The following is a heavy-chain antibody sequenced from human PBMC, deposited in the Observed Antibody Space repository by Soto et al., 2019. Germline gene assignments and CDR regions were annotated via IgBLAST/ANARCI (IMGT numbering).Heavy chain of an antibody. V-gene: IGHV6-1*01. CDR1: GDSVSSNSAA. Sequence: SQTLSLTCAISGDSVSSNSAAWNWIRQSPSRGLEWLGRTYYRSKWYNDCAVSVKSRITINPDTSKNQFSLQLNSVTPEDTAVYYCARDRVAVATPYYYYYYGMDVWGQGTTVTVSS. J-gene: IGHJ6*02. D-gene: IGHD6-19*01. CDR3: ARDRVAVATPYYYYYYGMDV. CDR2: TYYRSKWYN.